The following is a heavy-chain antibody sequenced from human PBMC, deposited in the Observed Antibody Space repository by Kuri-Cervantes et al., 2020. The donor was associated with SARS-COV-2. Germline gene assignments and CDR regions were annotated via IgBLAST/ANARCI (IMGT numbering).Heavy chain of an antibody. D-gene: IGHD3-3*01. CDR3: ARGGQYYGFWSGYPTDYYYYMDV. V-gene: IGHV1-69*05. J-gene: IGHJ6*03. CDR2: IIPIFGTA. CDR1: GGTFSSYA. Sequence: SVKVSCKASGGTFSSYAISWVRQAPGQGLEWMGGIIPIFGTANYAQKFQGRVTMTRDTSTSTVYMELSSLRSEDTAVYYCARGGQYYGFWSGYPTDYYYYMDVWGKGTTVTVSS.